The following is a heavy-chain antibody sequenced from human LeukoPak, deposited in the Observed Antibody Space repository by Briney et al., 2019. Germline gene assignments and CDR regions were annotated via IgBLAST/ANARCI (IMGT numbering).Heavy chain of an antibody. D-gene: IGHD5-12*01. J-gene: IGHJ4*02. V-gene: IGHV3-23*01. CDR1: GFTFSSSA. Sequence: GGSLRLSCAASGFTFSSSAMSWVRQAPGKGLEWVSAISNNGGYTYYADSVQGRFTISRDNSKNTLYLQMNSLRAEDTAVYYCAKAGYGGWGQGTLVTVSS. CDR3: AKAGYGG. CDR2: ISNNGGYT.